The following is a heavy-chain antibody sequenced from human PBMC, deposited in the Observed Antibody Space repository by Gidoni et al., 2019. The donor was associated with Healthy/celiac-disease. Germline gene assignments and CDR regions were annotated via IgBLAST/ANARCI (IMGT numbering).Heavy chain of an antibody. D-gene: IGHD5-18*01. CDR3: AKVLSGYSYGWGFDY. CDR2: ISWDGGST. Sequence: EVQLVVSGGVVVQPGGCLRVSCAAPGFTCDDYTMHWVRQAPGEGLGWVSLISWDGGSTYYADSVKGRFTISRDNSKNSLYLQMNSLRTEDTALYYCAKVLSGYSYGWGFDYWGQGTLVTVSS. J-gene: IGHJ4*02. CDR1: GFTCDDYT. V-gene: IGHV3-43*01.